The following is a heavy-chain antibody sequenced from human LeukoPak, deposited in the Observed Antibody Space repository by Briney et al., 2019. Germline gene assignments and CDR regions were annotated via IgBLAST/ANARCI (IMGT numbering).Heavy chain of an antibody. CDR3: ARHLSGSGNYFIASYGMDV. V-gene: IGHV3-21*01. J-gene: IGHJ6*02. D-gene: IGHD3-10*01. CDR2: ISSSSSYI. CDR1: GITFSNYI. Sequence: GGSLRLSCAASGITFSNYIMNWVRRAPGKGLEWLSSISSSSSYIYYADSVKGRFTISRDNANNSLYLQMDSLRAEDTAVYYCARHLSGSGNYFIASYGMDVWGQGTTVTVSS.